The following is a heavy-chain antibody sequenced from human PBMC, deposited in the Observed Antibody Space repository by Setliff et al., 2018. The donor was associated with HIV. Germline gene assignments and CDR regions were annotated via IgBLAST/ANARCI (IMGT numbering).Heavy chain of an antibody. D-gene: IGHD3-3*01. CDR3: ARAAAYFNFWTGYHPHAFDI. CDR2: IKQDGSER. Sequence: PGGSLRLSCAASGFTVSTYYMSWVRQAPGKGLEWVANIKQDGSERYYVDSVKGRFTISRDNTNNSLYLHMNSLRAEDTAVYYCARAAAYFNFWTGYHPHAFDIWGQGTMVTVSS. V-gene: IGHV3-7*01. CDR1: GFTVSTYY. J-gene: IGHJ3*02.